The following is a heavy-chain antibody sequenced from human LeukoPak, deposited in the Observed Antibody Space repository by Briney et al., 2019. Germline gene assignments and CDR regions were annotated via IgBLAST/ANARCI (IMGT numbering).Heavy chain of an antibody. CDR1: GYSISSGYY. D-gene: IGHD6-19*01. CDR3: AREVDGLSRHFDY. CDR2: IYHSGST. Sequence: SETLSLTCAVSGYSISSGYYWGWIRPPPGKGLEWIGNIYHSGSTNYSPSLKSRVTILVDTSKKQFSLKLSSVTATDTAVYYCAREVDGLSRHFDYWGQGTLVTVSS. V-gene: IGHV4-38-2*02. J-gene: IGHJ4*02.